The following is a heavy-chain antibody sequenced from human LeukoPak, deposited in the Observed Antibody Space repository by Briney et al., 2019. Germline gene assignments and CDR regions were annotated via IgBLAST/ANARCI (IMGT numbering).Heavy chain of an antibody. J-gene: IGHJ4*02. CDR1: GYTFTSYY. CDR2: IIPIFGTA. Sequence: SVKVSCKASGYTFTSYYMHWVRQAPGQGLEWMGGIIPIFGTANYAQKFQGRVTITADESTSTAYMELSSLRSEDTAVYYCAGAPYPDYFDYWGQGTLVTVSS. CDR3: AGAPYPDYFDY. V-gene: IGHV1-69*13.